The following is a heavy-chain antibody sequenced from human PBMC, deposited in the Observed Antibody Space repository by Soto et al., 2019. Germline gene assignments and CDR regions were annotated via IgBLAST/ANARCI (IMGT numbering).Heavy chain of an antibody. CDR2: ISGSGGST. D-gene: IGHD2-21*02. J-gene: IGHJ4*02. Sequence: PGWSLRLSCAASGFTFSSYAMSWVRQAPGKGLEWVSAISGSGGSTYYADSVKGRFTISRDNSKNTLYLQMNSLRAEDTAVYYCARAYCGGDCYSYYFDYWGQGTLVTVSS. V-gene: IGHV3-23*01. CDR3: ARAYCGGDCYSYYFDY. CDR1: GFTFSSYA.